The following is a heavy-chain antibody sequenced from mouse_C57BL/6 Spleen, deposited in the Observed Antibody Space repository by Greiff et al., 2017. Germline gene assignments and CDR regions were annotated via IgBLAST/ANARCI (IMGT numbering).Heavy chain of an antibody. Sequence: QVQLQQSGAELMKPGASVKLSCKATGYTFTGYWIEWVKQRPGHGLEWIGDILPGSGSTNYNQKFKGKAILTADKSSSTAYMELRSLTSEDSAVYYCTRYYGSSSYAMDYWGQGTSVTVSS. CDR3: TRYYGSSSYAMDY. CDR2: ILPGSGST. D-gene: IGHD1-1*01. V-gene: IGHV1-9*01. J-gene: IGHJ4*01. CDR1: GYTFTGYW.